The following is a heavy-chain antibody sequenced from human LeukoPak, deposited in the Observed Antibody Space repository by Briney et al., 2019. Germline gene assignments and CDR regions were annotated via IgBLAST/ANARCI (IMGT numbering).Heavy chain of an antibody. Sequence: ASVKVSCKVSGYTFTDYYMHWVQQAPGEGLEWMGLVDPEDGETIYAEKFQGRVTITADTSTDTAYMELSSLRSEDTAVYYCATESRGVVPAAKRPSIAAASVWGKGTTVTVSS. CDR3: ATESRGVVPAAKRPSIAAASV. CDR1: GYTFTDYY. V-gene: IGHV1-69-2*01. J-gene: IGHJ6*04. CDR2: VDPEDGET. D-gene: IGHD6-13*01.